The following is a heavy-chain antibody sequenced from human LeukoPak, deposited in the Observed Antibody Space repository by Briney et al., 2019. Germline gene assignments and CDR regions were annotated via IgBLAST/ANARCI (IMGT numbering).Heavy chain of an antibody. CDR2: INHSGST. D-gene: IGHD3-3*01. CDR1: GGSFSGYY. J-gene: IGHJ6*02. V-gene: IGHV4-34*01. CDR3: ARVPYYDFWSGYLNYYYYGMDV. Sequence: SETLSLTCAVYGGSFSGYYWSWIRQPPGKGLEWIGEINHSGSTNYNPSLKSRVTISVDTSKSQFSLKLSSVTAADTAVYYCARVPYYDFWSGYLNYYYYGMDVWGQGTTVTVSS.